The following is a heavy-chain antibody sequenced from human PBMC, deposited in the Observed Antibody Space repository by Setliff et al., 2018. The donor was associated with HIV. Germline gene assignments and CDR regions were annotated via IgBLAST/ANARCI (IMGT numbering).Heavy chain of an antibody. CDR2: IYTTGST. Sequence: LSLTCTVSGGSIGSGSHYWSWIRQPAGKGLEWIGHIYTTGSTNYNPSLKSRVTISADTSNNQLSLRLTSMTAADTAVYYCAKTSVGATGLYAFDIWGQGTMVTVSS. J-gene: IGHJ3*02. V-gene: IGHV4-61*09. D-gene: IGHD1-26*01. CDR3: AKTSVGATGLYAFDI. CDR1: GGSIGSGSHY.